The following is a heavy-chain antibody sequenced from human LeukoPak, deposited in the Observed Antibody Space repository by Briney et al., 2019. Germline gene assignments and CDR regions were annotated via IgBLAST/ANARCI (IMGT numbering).Heavy chain of an antibody. CDR3: ARHLSSGWSDY. CDR2: IYYSGTA. Sequence: SQTLSLTCTVSGGSISSGGYYWSWIRQPPGKGLEWIGYIYYSGTAHYNPSLKSRVTISLDTSKNQFSLRLSSVTAADTAVYYCARHLSSGWSDYWGQGTLFTVSS. J-gene: IGHJ4*02. D-gene: IGHD6-19*01. V-gene: IGHV4-30-4*08. CDR1: GGSISSGGYY.